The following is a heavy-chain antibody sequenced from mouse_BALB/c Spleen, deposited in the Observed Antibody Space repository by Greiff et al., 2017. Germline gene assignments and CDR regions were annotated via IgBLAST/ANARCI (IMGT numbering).Heavy chain of an antibody. D-gene: IGHD2-1*01. CDR2: ISSGGST. V-gene: IGHV5-6-5*01. CDR1: GFTFSSYA. J-gene: IGHJ1*01. CDR3: ARGYGNYGGWYFDV. Sequence: EVKLVESGGGLVKPGGSLKLSCAASGFTFSSYAMSWVRQTPEKRLERVASISSGGSTYYPDSVKGRFTISRDNARNILYLQMSSLRSEDTAMYYCARGYGNYGGWYFDVWGAGTTVTVSS.